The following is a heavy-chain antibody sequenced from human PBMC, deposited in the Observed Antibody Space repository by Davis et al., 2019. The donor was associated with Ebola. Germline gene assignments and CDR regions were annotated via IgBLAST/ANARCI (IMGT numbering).Heavy chain of an antibody. V-gene: IGHV3-7*01. CDR2: IKQDGSEK. D-gene: IGHD4-23*01. CDR3: ATPQTTVVTGWFDP. CDR1: GFTFSSYW. J-gene: IGHJ5*02. Sequence: GESLKISCAASGFTFSSYWMSWVRQAPGKGLEWVANIKQDGSEKYYVDSVKGRFTISRDNAKNSLYLQMNSLRAEDTAVYYCATPQTTVVTGWFDPWGQGTLATVSS.